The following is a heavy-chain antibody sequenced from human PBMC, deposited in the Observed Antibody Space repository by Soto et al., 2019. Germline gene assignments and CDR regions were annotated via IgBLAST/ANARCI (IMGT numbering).Heavy chain of an antibody. Sequence: GSLRLSCAASGFTFSSYAMSWVRQAPGKGLEWVSAISGSGGSTYYADSVKGRFTISRDNSKNTLYLQMNSLRAEDTAVYYCAKDLSCSGGSCYSGYYYYGMDVWGQGTTVTVSS. CDR1: GFTFSSYA. V-gene: IGHV3-23*01. CDR2: ISGSGGST. CDR3: AKDLSCSGGSCYSGYYYYGMDV. J-gene: IGHJ6*02. D-gene: IGHD2-15*01.